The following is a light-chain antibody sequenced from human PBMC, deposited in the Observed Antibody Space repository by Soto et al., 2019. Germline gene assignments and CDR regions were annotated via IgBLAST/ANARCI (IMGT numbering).Light chain of an antibody. Sequence: DIQMTQSPSSLSAYVGDRVTITCWASQFISIYLSWYQQKPGKAPSLLIYAASNLQSGVPSRFSGSESGTEFTLTISCLQPEDSAIYYCQDTYSPPWTFCHVTKV. J-gene: IGKJ1*01. CDR3: QDTYSPPWT. CDR1: QFISIY. V-gene: IGKV1-39*01. CDR2: AAS.